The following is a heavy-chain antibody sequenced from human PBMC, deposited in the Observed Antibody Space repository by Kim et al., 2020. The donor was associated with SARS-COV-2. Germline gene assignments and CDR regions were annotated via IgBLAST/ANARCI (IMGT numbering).Heavy chain of an antibody. D-gene: IGHD3-10*01. Sequence: ASVKVSCKASGYTFTGYYMHWVRQAPGQGLEWMGWINPNSGGSNYAQKFQGRVTMTRDTSISTAYMELSRLRSDDTAVYYCARDQDYSGSGRIPMYNWFDPWGQGTLVTVSS. CDR3: ARDQDYSGSGRIPMYNWFDP. CDR1: GYTFTGYY. V-gene: IGHV1-2*02. J-gene: IGHJ5*02. CDR2: INPNSGGS.